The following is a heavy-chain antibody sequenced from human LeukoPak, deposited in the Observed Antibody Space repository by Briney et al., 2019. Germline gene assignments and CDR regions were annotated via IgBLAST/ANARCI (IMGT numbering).Heavy chain of an antibody. V-gene: IGHV1-2*02. CDR2: INPNSGGT. CDR3: ARGWYSSSFPFDY. Sequence: ASVKVSCKASGYTFTGYYMHWVRQAPGQGLEWMGWINPNSGGTNYAQKFQGRVTITRNTSISTAYMELSSLRSEDTAVYYCARGWYSSSFPFDYWGQGTLVTVSS. J-gene: IGHJ4*02. D-gene: IGHD6-6*01. CDR1: GYTFTGYY.